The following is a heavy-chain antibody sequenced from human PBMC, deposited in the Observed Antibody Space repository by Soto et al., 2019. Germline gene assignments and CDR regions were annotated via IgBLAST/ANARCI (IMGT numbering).Heavy chain of an antibody. CDR1: GFTFSSYA. CDR3: VKKGTPGYCSGGSCPGYRDYYYGMDV. J-gene: IGHJ6*02. Sequence: PGGSLRLSCSASGFTFSSYAMHWVRQAPGKGLEYVSAISSNGGSTYYADSVKGRFTISRDNSKNTLYLQMSSLRAEDTAVYYCVKKGTPGYCSGGSCPGYRDYYYGMDVWGQGTTVTVSS. D-gene: IGHD2-15*01. V-gene: IGHV3-64D*06. CDR2: ISSNGGST.